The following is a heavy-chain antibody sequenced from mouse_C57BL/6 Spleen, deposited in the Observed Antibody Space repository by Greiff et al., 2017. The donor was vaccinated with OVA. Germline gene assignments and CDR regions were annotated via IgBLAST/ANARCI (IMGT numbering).Heavy chain of an antibody. V-gene: IGHV3-6*01. CDR2: ISYDGSN. J-gene: IGHJ4*01. Sequence: EVQLQESGPGLVKPSQSLSLTCSVTGYSITSGYYWNWIRQFPGNKLEWMGYISYDGSNNYNPSLKNRISITRDTSKNQFFLKLNSVTTEDTATYYCARAVYDGYYVEAMDYWGQGTSVTVSS. D-gene: IGHD2-3*01. CDR3: ARAVYDGYYVEAMDY. CDR1: GYSITSGYY.